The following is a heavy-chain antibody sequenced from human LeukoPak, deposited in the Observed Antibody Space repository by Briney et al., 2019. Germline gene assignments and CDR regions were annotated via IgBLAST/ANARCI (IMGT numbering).Heavy chain of an antibody. Sequence: GASVKVSCKASGYTFTSYDINWVRQATGQGLEWMGWMNPNSGNTGYAQKFQGRVTMTRNTSISTAYMELSSLRSEDTAVYYCARGAHYYDSSGLTQGYYYYYYMDVWGKGTTVTISS. CDR3: ARGAHYYDSSGLTQGYYYYYYMDV. CDR2: MNPNSGNT. CDR1: GYTFTSYD. V-gene: IGHV1-8*01. J-gene: IGHJ6*03. D-gene: IGHD3-22*01.